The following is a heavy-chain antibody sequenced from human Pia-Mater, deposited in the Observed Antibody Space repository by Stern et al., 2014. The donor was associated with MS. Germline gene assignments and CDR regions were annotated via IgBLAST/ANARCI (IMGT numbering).Heavy chain of an antibody. CDR2: IIPLFGTA. J-gene: IGHJ6*02. CDR1: GGTFSSYG. Sequence: VQLVESGAELKKPGSSVKVSCKASGGTFSSYGISWVRQAPGPGLEWMGGIIPLFGTANYARRFQGRVTMTADISTSTAYMELSSLRSEDTAVYYCARDGDFGSNYGMDVWGQGTTVTVAS. CDR3: ARDGDFGSNYGMDV. D-gene: IGHD2-21*02. V-gene: IGHV1-69*06.